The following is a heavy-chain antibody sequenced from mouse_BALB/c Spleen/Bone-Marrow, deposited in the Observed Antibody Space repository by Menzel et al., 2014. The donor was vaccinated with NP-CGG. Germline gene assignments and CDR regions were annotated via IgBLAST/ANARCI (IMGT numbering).Heavy chain of an antibody. Sequence: EVKLQESGGGLVKPGGSLKLSCAASGFAFSRYDMSWVRQTPEKRLEWVAYITNGGDNTYYPDTVKGRFTISRDNAKNTLYLHMSSLKSEDTAMYYCVRHKNYYAMDYWGQGTSVTVSS. CDR3: VRHKNYYAMDY. J-gene: IGHJ4*01. V-gene: IGHV5-12-1*01. CDR2: ITNGGDNT. CDR1: GFAFSRYD.